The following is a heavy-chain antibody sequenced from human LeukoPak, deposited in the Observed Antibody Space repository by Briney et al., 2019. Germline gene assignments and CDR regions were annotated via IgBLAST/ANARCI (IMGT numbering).Heavy chain of an antibody. CDR2: ISPDGAST. J-gene: IGHJ4*02. CDR3: ARESIGDYDY. V-gene: IGHV3-64*01. Sequence: GGSLRLSCAASGFTFSNHPMHWVRQAPGKGLESVSVISPDGASTHYANSVKGRFTISRDNSKNTLHLQMGSLGVEDMAVYYCARESIGDYDYWGQGTLVTVSS. CDR1: GFTFSNHP. D-gene: IGHD4-17*01.